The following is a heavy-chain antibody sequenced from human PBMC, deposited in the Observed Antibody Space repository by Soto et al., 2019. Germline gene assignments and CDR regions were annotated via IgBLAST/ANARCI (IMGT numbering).Heavy chain of an antibody. CDR1: GGSISSSNW. V-gene: IGHV4-4*02. CDR2: IYHSGST. Sequence: QVQLQESGPGLVKPSGTLSLTCAVSGGSISSSNWWSWVRQPPGKGLEWIGEIYHSGSTTYNPSLRSRVTKSVDKSKNQFSRKLSSVTAAATAVYYCARDMGGEYYYDSSGYQSYDAFDIWGQGTMVTVSS. CDR3: ARDMGGEYYYDSSGYQSYDAFDI. J-gene: IGHJ3*02. D-gene: IGHD3-22*01.